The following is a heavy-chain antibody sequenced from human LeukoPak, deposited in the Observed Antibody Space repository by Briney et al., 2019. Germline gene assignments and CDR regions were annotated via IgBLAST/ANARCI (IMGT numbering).Heavy chain of an antibody. V-gene: IGHV3-30*03. CDR3: ARRYSGSYFVDY. CDR1: GFTFSRYG. J-gene: IGHJ4*02. CDR2: ITYDGTDK. Sequence: GGSLRLSCAASGFTFSRYGMQWVRQAPGKGLEWVAIITYDGTDKNYADSVKGRFTISRDNSKSTVYLQMNSLRAEDTAVYYCARRYSGSYFVDYWGQGTLVTVSS. D-gene: IGHD1-26*01.